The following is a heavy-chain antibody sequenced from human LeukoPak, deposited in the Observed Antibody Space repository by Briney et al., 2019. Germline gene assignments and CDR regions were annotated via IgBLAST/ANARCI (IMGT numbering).Heavy chain of an antibody. Sequence: GRSLRLSCAASGFTFDDYAMHWVRQAPGKGLEWVSGISWNSGSIGYADSVKGRFTISRDNAKNSLYLQMNSRRAEDTALYYCAKGWFGATPYYYGMDVWGQGTTVTVSS. J-gene: IGHJ6*02. V-gene: IGHV3-9*01. D-gene: IGHD3-10*01. CDR1: GFTFDDYA. CDR2: ISWNSGSI. CDR3: AKGWFGATPYYYGMDV.